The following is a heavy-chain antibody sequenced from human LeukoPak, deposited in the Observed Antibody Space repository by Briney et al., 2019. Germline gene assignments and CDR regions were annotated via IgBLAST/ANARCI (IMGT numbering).Heavy chain of an antibody. D-gene: IGHD3-16*02. CDR2: IYDSGST. CDR1: GGSIRSSYYY. J-gene: IGHJ4*02. V-gene: IGHV4-39*01. CDR3: AGGYTFDY. Sequence: SETLSLTCTVSGGSIRSSYYYWGWIRQPPGKGLEWIGSIYDSGSTYYNPSLKSRVTISVDTSKNQFSLKLNSVTAADTAVYYCAGGYTFDYWGQGTLVTVSS.